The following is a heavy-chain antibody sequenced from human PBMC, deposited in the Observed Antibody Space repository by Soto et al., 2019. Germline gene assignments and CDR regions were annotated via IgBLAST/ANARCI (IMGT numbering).Heavy chain of an antibody. D-gene: IGHD2-15*01. CDR2: ISYDGSNK. Sequence: QVQLVESGGGVVQPGRSLRLSCAASGFTFSSYGMHWVHQAPGKGLEGVAVISYDGSNKYYADSVKGRFTISRDNSKNTLYLQMNSLRAEDTAVYYCAAVYCSGGSCGEKDDAFDIWGQGTMVTVSS. CDR3: AAVYCSGGSCGEKDDAFDI. CDR1: GFTFSSYG. J-gene: IGHJ3*02. V-gene: IGHV3-30*03.